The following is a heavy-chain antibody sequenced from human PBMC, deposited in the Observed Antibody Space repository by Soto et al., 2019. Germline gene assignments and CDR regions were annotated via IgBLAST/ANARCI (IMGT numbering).Heavy chain of an antibody. V-gene: IGHV4-59*01. CDR3: ARAYGGFDNGLDV. D-gene: IGHD5-12*01. Sequence: PSETLSLTCTVSGDSIRIYYWTWIRQPPGKGLELMGYIYYSGSTRYNPSLKSRVTISVDMSKNQFSLKLSSVIAAGTAVYYCARAYGGFDNGLDVWGQGTEVTVSS. CDR2: IYYSGST. J-gene: IGHJ6*02. CDR1: GDSIRIYY.